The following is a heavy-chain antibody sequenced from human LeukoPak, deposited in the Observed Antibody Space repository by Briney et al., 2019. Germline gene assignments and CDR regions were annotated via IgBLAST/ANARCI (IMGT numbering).Heavy chain of an antibody. CDR1: GFTFNTYG. V-gene: IGHV3-23*01. D-gene: IGHD3-10*02. CDR3: ARDLCWRCFDD. Sequence: PGGSLRLSCAASGFTFNTYGMTWVRQAPGKGLEWVSAITSSGGSTYYGDSVKGRFTISRDNSRNTLYLQMNSLRVDDTAVYYCARDLCWRCFDDWGQGNLVTVSS. CDR2: ITSSGGST. J-gene: IGHJ4*02.